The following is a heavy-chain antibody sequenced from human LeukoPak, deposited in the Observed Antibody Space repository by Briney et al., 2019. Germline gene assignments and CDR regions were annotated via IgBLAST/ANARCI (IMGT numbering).Heavy chain of an antibody. J-gene: IGHJ4*02. V-gene: IGHV3-48*02. Sequence: PGGSLRLSCAASGFTFNNYIMTWVGQAPGRGMEWVSYISSGSGTMYYADSVKGRFTISRDNAKKSLYLQMNSLRDEDTAVYYCARAVLGYSWVYDYWGQGTLVTVSS. D-gene: IGHD5-18*01. CDR1: GFTFNNYI. CDR2: ISSGSGTM. CDR3: ARAVLGYSWVYDY.